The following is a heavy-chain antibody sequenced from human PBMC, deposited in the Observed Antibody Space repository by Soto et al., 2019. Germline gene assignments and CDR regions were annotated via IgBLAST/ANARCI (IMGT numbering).Heavy chain of an antibody. J-gene: IGHJ5*02. Sequence: SGPTLVNPTQTLTLTCTFSGFSLSTSAVGVGWIRQPPGKALEWLAFIYWDDDKRYSPSLKSRLTITKDTSKNQVVLTMTNMDPVDTATYYCAHAPGIAVATNWFDPWGQGILVTVSS. CDR2: IYWDDDK. V-gene: IGHV2-5*02. CDR3: AHAPGIAVATNWFDP. CDR1: GFSLSTSAVG. D-gene: IGHD6-19*01.